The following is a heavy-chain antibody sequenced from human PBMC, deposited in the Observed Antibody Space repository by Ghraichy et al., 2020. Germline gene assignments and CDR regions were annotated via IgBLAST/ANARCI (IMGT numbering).Heavy chain of an antibody. V-gene: IGHV4-34*01. Sequence: SETLSLTCAVYGGFFSGYYWSWIRQPPGKGLEWIGEINHSGSTNYNPSLKSRVTISVHTSKNQFSLKLSSVTVADTAVYYCARLPAGISVATSNRVYGMDVWGQGTTVTVSS. J-gene: IGHJ6*02. CDR1: GGFFSGYY. CDR3: ARLPAGISVATSNRVYGMDV. CDR2: INHSGST. D-gene: IGHD6-19*01.